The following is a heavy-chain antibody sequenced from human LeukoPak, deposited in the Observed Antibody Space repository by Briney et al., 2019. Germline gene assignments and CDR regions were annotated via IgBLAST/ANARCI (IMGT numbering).Heavy chain of an antibody. J-gene: IGHJ5*02. D-gene: IGHD3-22*01. CDR2: IHRGGST. CDR3: ARDIDSSAHFDP. Sequence: GGSLRLSCAASGFTISDNYMNWVRQAPGKGLEWVSVIHRGGSTYYADSAKGRFTIARDIFKNTLYLQMNSLRAEDTAVYYCARDIDSSAHFDPWGQGTLVTVSS. CDR1: GFTISDNY. V-gene: IGHV3-66*01.